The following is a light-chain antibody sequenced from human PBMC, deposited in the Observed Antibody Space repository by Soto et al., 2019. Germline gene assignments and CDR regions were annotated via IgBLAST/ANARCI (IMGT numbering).Light chain of an antibody. Sequence: QYVLTQPASVSGSPGQSITISCTGTSSDVGAYKYVSWYQQHPGKAPKLIIYNVSNRPSEVSNRFSGSKSANTASLTIFGLQAEDEADYYCSSFTDRTTVLFGGGTKLTVL. CDR1: SSDVGAYKY. J-gene: IGLJ2*01. V-gene: IGLV2-14*01. CDR3: SSFTDRTTVL. CDR2: NVS.